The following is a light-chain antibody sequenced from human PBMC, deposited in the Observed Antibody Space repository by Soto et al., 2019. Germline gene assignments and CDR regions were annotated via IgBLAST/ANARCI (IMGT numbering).Light chain of an antibody. CDR2: GAS. J-gene: IGKJ2*01. Sequence: DIQMTQSPSSVSASVGDRVTISCRASQAISSWLAWYQQKPGEAPKLLIYGASTLQSGVPSRFSGSESGTLFTLTISSLQPEDFATYYCQQSYSTPLYTFGQGTKLEIK. V-gene: IGKV1-12*01. CDR1: QAISSW. CDR3: QQSYSTPLYT.